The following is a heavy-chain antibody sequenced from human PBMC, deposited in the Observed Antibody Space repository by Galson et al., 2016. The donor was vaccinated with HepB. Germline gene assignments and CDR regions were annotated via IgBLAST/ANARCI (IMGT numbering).Heavy chain of an antibody. D-gene: IGHD5-24*01. CDR3: VKDRVRDGHPNFDY. J-gene: IGHJ4*02. CDR1: GFTLNSYA. CDR2: IIASGAST. Sequence: SLRLSCAASGFTLNSYAVNWVRQAPGRGLEWVSSIIASGASTYYADSVKGRFTISRDNSKNTLYLEMSSLRAEDTAVYYCVKDRVRDGHPNFDYWGQGTLVTASS. V-gene: IGHV3-23*01.